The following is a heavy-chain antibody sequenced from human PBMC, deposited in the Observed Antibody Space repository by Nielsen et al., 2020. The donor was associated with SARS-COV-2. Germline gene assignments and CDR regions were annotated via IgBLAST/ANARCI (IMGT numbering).Heavy chain of an antibody. CDR2: ISSSSSTI. J-gene: IGHJ3*02. V-gene: IGHV3-48*01. CDR1: GFTFSSYS. Sequence: GESLKISCAASGFTFSSYSMNWVRQAPGKGLEWVSYISSSSSTIYYADSVKGRFTISRDNAKNSLYLQMNSLRAEDTAVYYCARGGQWLVQGAFDIWGQGTMVTVSS. CDR3: ARGGQWLVQGAFDI. D-gene: IGHD6-19*01.